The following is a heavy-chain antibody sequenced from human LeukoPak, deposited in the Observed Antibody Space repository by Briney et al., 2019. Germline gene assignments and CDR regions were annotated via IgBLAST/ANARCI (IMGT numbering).Heavy chain of an antibody. V-gene: IGHV3-23*01. Sequence: GGSLRLSCTASGFTFSSYAMSWVRQAPGKGLEWVSAISGSGGSTYYADSVKGRFTISRDNSKNTLYLQMNSLRAEDTAVYYCAKERCSSTSCYAHYYYYGMDVWGKGTTVTVSS. CDR1: GFTFSSYA. D-gene: IGHD2-2*01. J-gene: IGHJ6*04. CDR2: ISGSGGST. CDR3: AKERCSSTSCYAHYYYYGMDV.